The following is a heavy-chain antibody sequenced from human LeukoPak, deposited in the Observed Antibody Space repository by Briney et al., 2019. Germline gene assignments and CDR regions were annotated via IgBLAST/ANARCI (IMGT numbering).Heavy chain of an antibody. CDR2: ISAYNGNT. Sequence: GASVKVSCKASGYTFTSYGISWVRQAPGQGLEWMEWISAYNGNTNYAQKLQGRVTMTTDTSTSTAYMELRSLRSDDTAVYYCARDSSKSGWYLYYYYYMDVWGKGTTVTVSS. J-gene: IGHJ6*03. D-gene: IGHD6-13*01. CDR1: GYTFTSYG. V-gene: IGHV1-18*01. CDR3: ARDSSKSGWYLYYYYYMDV.